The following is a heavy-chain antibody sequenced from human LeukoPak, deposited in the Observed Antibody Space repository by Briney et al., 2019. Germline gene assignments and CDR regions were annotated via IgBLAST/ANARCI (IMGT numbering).Heavy chain of an antibody. Sequence: GGSLRLSCAASGFSFSNAWMSWVRQAPGKGLEWVGRIKSKGDGGTTDYAAPVKGRFTITRDDSKNTLYLQMNSLKTEDTAVYYCTLYYNAFDIWGQGTMVTVSS. CDR2: IKSKGDGGTT. D-gene: IGHD3-10*01. CDR3: TLYYNAFDI. CDR1: GFSFSNAW. J-gene: IGHJ3*02. V-gene: IGHV3-15*01.